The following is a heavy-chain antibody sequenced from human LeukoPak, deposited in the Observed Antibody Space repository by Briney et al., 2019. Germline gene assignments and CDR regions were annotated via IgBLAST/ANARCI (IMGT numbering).Heavy chain of an antibody. D-gene: IGHD5-24*01. CDR3: ARDYQRWLQYRLGY. CDR1: GFTFSDYY. CDR2: ISGGGSTV. J-gene: IGHJ4*02. V-gene: IGHV3-11*01. Sequence: GGSLRLSCAASGFTFSDYYMTWIRQAPGKGLEWVSYISGGGSTVYYADSVKGRFTISRDNAKNSLYLQMNSLRAEDTAVFYCARDYQRWLQYRLGYWGQGTLVTVSS.